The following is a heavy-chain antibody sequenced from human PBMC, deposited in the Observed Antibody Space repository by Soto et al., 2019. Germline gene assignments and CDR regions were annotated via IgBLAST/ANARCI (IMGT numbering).Heavy chain of an antibody. CDR1: GDSVSSGDYY. V-gene: IGHV4-61*08. CDR3: AGDYGDYNFDY. D-gene: IGHD4-17*01. J-gene: IGHJ4*02. Sequence: QVQLQESGPGLVKPSETLSLTCTVSGDSVSSGDYYWTWIRQPPGKGLEWIGYIFYSGTTTYSPTLKSRATISLDMSKNKCSLRLSSVTAADTAVYYCAGDYGDYNFDYWGQGNLVTVSS. CDR2: IFYSGTT.